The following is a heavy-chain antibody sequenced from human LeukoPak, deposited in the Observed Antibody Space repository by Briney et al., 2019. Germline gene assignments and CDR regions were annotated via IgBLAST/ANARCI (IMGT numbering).Heavy chain of an antibody. Sequence: PSETLSLTCAVYGGSFSGYYWSWIRQPPGKGLEWIGEINHSGSTNYNPSLKSRVTISVDTSKNQFSLKLSSVTAADTAVYYCARGLELWIGGAHDYWGQGTLVTVSS. CDR2: INHSGST. CDR1: GGSFSGYY. V-gene: IGHV4-34*01. D-gene: IGHD3-10*01. J-gene: IGHJ4*02. CDR3: ARGLELWIGGAHDY.